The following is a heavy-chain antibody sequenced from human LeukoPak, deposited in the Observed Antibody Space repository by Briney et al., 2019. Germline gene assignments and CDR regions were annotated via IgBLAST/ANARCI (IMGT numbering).Heavy chain of an antibody. V-gene: IGHV3-64*01. Sequence: PGGSLRLSCAASGFTFSSYAMHWVRQAPGKGLEYVSAISNGGGSKHYANSVKGRFTISRDNSKNTLYLQMGSLRAEDMAVYYCARPYYDIWSAYVYWGQGTLVTVSS. J-gene: IGHJ4*02. CDR3: ARPYYDIWSAYVY. D-gene: IGHD3-3*01. CDR1: GFTFSSYA. CDR2: ISNGGGSK.